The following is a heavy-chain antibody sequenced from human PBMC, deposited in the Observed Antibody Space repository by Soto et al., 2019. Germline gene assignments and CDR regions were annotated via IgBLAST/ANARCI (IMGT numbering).Heavy chain of an antibody. Sequence: ASVKVSCQASGYTFTSYGISWVRQAPGQGLEWMGWISAYNGNTNYAQKLQGRVTMTTDTSTSTAYMELSSLRSDDTAVYYCARASYGSCYLKSYDDYGILDSCQRPTVT. D-gene: IGHD3-10*01. CDR3: ARASYGSCYLKSYDDYGILD. CDR1: GYTFTSYG. V-gene: IGHV1-18*01. CDR2: ISAYNGNT. J-gene: IGHJ6*02.